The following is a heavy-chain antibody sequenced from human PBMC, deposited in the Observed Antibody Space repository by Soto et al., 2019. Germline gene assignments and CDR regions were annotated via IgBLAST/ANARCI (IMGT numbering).Heavy chain of an antibody. CDR1: GGSISSSSYY. CDR3: ARLPTGGGYDGGYFDY. D-gene: IGHD5-12*01. J-gene: IGHJ4*02. CDR2: IYYSGST. V-gene: IGHV4-61*05. Sequence: SETLSLTCTVSGGSISSSSYYWGWIRQPPGKGLEWIGYIYYSGSTNYNPSLKSRVTISVDTSKNQFSLKLSSVTAADTAVYYCARLPTGGGYDGGYFDYWGQGTLVTVSS.